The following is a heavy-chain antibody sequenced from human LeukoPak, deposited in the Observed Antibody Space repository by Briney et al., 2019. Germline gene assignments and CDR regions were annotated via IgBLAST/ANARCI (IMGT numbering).Heavy chain of an antibody. V-gene: IGHV3-30*02. J-gene: IGHJ1*01. CDR2: IRYDGSNK. Sequence: PGGSLRLSCAASGFTFSSYAMHWVRQAPGKGLEWVAFIRYDGSNKYYADSVKGRFTISRDNSKNTLYLQMNRLRAEDTAVYYCAKDSSPSHYYDSSGYPFQHWGQGTLVTVSS. CDR3: AKDSSPSHYYDSSGYPFQH. CDR1: GFTFSSYA. D-gene: IGHD3-22*01.